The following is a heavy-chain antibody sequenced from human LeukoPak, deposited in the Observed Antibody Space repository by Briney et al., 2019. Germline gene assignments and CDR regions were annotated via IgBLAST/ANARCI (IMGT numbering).Heavy chain of an antibody. J-gene: IGHJ4*02. CDR3: ATRYCSGGSCYSPFDY. D-gene: IGHD2-15*01. Sequence: GASVKVSCKASGYTFTGYYMHWVRQAPGQGLEWMGWINPNSGGTNYAQKFQGRVTMTRDTSISTAYMELSRLRSDDTAVYYCATRYCSGGSCYSPFDYWGQGTLVTVSS. V-gene: IGHV1-2*02. CDR2: INPNSGGT. CDR1: GYTFTGYY.